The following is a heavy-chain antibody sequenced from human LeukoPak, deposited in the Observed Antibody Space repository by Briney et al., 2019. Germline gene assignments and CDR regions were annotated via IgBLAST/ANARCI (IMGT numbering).Heavy chain of an antibody. CDR2: IDPSGGCT. V-gene: IGHV1-46*01. J-gene: IGHJ4*02. Sequence: ASVKVSCKASGYTFTSYYIVWVRQAPGQGLEWMGRIDPSGGCTSYAQKFQGRVTMTRGTSTSTVYMELSSLISEDTAVYYCARNSGSGFDYWGQGTLVTVSS. CDR1: GYTFTSYY. D-gene: IGHD2-15*01. CDR3: ARNSGSGFDY.